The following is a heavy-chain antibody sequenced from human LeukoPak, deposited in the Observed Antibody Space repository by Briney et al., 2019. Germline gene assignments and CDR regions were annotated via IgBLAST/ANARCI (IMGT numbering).Heavy chain of an antibody. J-gene: IGHJ4*02. CDR2: INHSGST. CDR1: GGSFSGYY. Sequence: NPSETLSLTCAVYGGSFSGYYWSWIRQPPGKGLEWIGEINHSGSTNYNPSLKSRVTISVDTSKNQFSLKLSSVTAADTAVYYCARGQGNRLRYFDWPRIDYWGQGTLVTVSS. V-gene: IGHV4-34*01. CDR3: ARGQGNRLRYFDWPRIDY. D-gene: IGHD3-9*01.